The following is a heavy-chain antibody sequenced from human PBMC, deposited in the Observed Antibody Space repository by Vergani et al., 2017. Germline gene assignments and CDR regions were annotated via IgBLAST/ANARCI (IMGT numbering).Heavy chain of an antibody. CDR2: INWNSDSI. D-gene: IGHD6-13*01. CDR1: GFTFDDYA. J-gene: IGHJ2*01. V-gene: IGHV3-9*01. CDR3: VKDIAASGNYWYFDL. Sequence: VSLVESGGGVVQPGRSLTLTCSASGFTFDDYAMHWVRQAPGKGLEWVSGINWNSDSIAYADSVKGRFTISRDNAKNSLYLQMNSLRAEDTALYYCVKDIAASGNYWYFDLWGRGTLVTVSS.